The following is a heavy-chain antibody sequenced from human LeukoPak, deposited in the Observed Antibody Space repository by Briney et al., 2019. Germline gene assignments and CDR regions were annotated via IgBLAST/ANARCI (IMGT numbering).Heavy chain of an antibody. CDR1: GGSFSGYY. Sequence: PSETLSHTCAVYGGSFSGYYWSWIRQPPGKGLEWIGEINHSGSTNYNPSLKSRVTISVDTSKNQFSLKLSSVTAADTAVYYCARLVLRGNWYFDLWGRGTLVTVSS. J-gene: IGHJ2*01. CDR3: ARLVLRGNWYFDL. V-gene: IGHV4-34*01. D-gene: IGHD2/OR15-2a*01. CDR2: INHSGST.